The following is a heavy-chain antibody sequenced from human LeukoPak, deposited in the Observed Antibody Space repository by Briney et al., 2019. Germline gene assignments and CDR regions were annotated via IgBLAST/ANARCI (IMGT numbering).Heavy chain of an antibody. D-gene: IGHD1-26*01. V-gene: IGHV4-39*01. CDR1: GGSISSSSYY. CDR3: ARQGASGSGEDY. J-gene: IGHJ4*02. CDR2: IYYSGST. Sequence: SETLSLTCTVSGGSISSSSYYWGWIRQPPGKGLEWIGSIYYSGSTYYNPSLKSRATISVDTSKTHFSLKLSSVTDDDTTVYYCARQGASGSGEDYWGQGTLVTVSS.